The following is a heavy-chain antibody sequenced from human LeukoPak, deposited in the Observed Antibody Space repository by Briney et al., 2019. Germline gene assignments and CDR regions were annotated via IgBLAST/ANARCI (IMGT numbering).Heavy chain of an antibody. CDR1: GGTFSSYA. D-gene: IGHD6-6*01. V-gene: IGHV1-69*05. CDR3: ARAHSSSSSNY. Sequence: SVKVSCKASGGTFSSYAISWVRQAPGQGLEWMGGIIPIFDTANYAQKLQGRVTMTTDTSTSTAYMELRSLRSDDTAVYYCARAHSSSSSNYWGQGTLVTVSS. J-gene: IGHJ4*02. CDR2: IIPIFDTA.